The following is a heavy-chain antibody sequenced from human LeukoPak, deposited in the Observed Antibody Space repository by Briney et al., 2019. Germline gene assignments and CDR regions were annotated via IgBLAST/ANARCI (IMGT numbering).Heavy chain of an antibody. J-gene: IGHJ4*02. V-gene: IGHV3-23*01. CDR3: AKDRYGGTSMGFD. CDR2: ISGSGGST. Sequence: GGSLRLSCAASGFTFSSYAMSWVRQAPGKGLEWVSAISGSGGSTYYADSVKGRFTISRDNSRSTLYLQMNSLRAEDTAVYYCAKDRYGGTSMGFDWGQGTLVTVSS. CDR1: GFTFSSYA. D-gene: IGHD4-23*01.